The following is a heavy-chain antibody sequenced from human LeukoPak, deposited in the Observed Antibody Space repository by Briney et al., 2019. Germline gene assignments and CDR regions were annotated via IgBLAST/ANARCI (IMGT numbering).Heavy chain of an antibody. CDR2: IGSSGSTI. CDR3: ARVRGSYSIDY. J-gene: IGHJ4*02. Sequence: GGSLRLSCAASGFTFSDYYMSWIRQAPGMRLEWISYIGSSGSTIHYADSVKGRFTISRDNAKNSLYLQMNSLRAEDTAVYYCARVRGSYSIDYWGQGTLVTVSS. CDR1: GFTFSDYY. D-gene: IGHD1-26*01. V-gene: IGHV3-11*04.